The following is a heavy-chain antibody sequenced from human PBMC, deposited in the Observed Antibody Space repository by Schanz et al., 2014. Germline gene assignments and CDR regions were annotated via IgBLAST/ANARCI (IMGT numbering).Heavy chain of an antibody. Sequence: EVQLLESGGGLVQPGGSLRLSCAASGFTFSSYAMSWVRQAPGKGLEWVSAISGSGGSTYYADSVKGRFTISRDNAKSSLYLQMNSLRVEDTAVYYCAASSGWHPSTDYWGQGTTVTVSS. D-gene: IGHD6-19*01. V-gene: IGHV3-23*01. CDR3: AASSGWHPSTDY. J-gene: IGHJ4*01. CDR2: ISGSGGST. CDR1: GFTFSSYA.